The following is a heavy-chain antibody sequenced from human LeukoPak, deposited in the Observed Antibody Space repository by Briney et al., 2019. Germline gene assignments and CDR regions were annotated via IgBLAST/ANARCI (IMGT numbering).Heavy chain of an antibody. CDR2: INHSGST. CDR3: ARDISLGYYYYMDV. D-gene: IGHD3-16*01. J-gene: IGHJ6*03. Sequence: PSETLSLTCAVYGGSFSGYYWSWIRQPPGKGLEWIGEINHSGSTNYNPSLKSRVTISVDTSKNQFSLRSSSVTAADTAVYYCARDISLGYYYYMDVWGKGTTVTVSS. V-gene: IGHV4-34*01. CDR1: GGSFSGYY.